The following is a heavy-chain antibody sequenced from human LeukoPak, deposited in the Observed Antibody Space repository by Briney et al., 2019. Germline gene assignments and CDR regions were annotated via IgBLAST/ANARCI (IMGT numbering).Heavy chain of an antibody. Sequence: PSETLSLTCAVSGVSISSYYWSWIRQPPGKGLEWIGYIYFTGSTNYNPSLKSRVTTSVDTSNNQFSLKLSSVTAADTAVYYCARRYCTDGVCYLVSWGQGTLVTVSS. CDR3: ARRYCTDGVCYLVS. CDR1: GVSISSYY. D-gene: IGHD2-8*01. CDR2: IYFTGST. J-gene: IGHJ5*02. V-gene: IGHV4-59*12.